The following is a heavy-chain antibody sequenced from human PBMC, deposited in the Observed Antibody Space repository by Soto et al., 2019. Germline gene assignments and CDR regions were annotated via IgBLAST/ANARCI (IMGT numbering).Heavy chain of an antibody. J-gene: IGHJ4*02. V-gene: IGHV4-34*01. D-gene: IGHD3-16*02. CDR2: INHSGST. Sequence: SETLSLTCAVYGGSFSGYYWSWIRQPPGKGLEWIGEINHSGSTNYNPSLKSRVTISVDTSKNQFSLKLSSVTAADTAVYYCARSLSLKGDRGRFDYWGQGTLVTVSS. CDR1: GGSFSGYY. CDR3: ARSLSLKGDRGRFDY.